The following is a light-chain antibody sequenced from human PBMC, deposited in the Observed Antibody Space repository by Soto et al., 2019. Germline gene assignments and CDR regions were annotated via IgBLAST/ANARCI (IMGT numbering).Light chain of an antibody. J-gene: IGKJ1*01. CDR2: AAS. Sequence: DIQMTQSPSSLSASVGDTVTITCRASQGISNYLAWYQQKLGQVPNLLISAASTLQSGVPSRFSGNGLGTDFTLTISSLRPEDVATYYCQKYNNAPRTFGQGTKVEI. CDR1: QGISNY. V-gene: IGKV1-27*01. CDR3: QKYNNAPRT.